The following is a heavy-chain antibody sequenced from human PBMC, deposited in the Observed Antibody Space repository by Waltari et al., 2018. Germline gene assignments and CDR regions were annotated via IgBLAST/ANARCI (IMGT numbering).Heavy chain of an antibody. Sequence: FSSYGLGWVRLAPGKGLQWVSAITGGGGSTYSADSVKGRFSIFRDNSKNTVYLQMRSLRAEDTAIYYCAKSSGRLTYYFDSWGRGTLVTVSS. V-gene: IGHV3-23*01. D-gene: IGHD6-19*01. CDR2: ITGGGGST. CDR3: AKSSGRLTYYFDS. CDR1: FSSYG. J-gene: IGHJ4*02.